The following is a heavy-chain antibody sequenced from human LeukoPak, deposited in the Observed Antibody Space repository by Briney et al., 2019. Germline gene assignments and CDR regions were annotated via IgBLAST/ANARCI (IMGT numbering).Heavy chain of an antibody. J-gene: IGHJ3*02. V-gene: IGHV7-4-1*02. Sequence: ASVKVSCKASGYSFNSQGMNWVRQAPGQGLEWMRWINTDSGNPTYAQVFTGRFVFSLDSSVSTAYLQISNLMPEDTAKYYCAREILRFDIWGQGTMVIVSS. CDR1: GYSFNSQG. CDR3: AREILRFDI. CDR2: INTDSGNP.